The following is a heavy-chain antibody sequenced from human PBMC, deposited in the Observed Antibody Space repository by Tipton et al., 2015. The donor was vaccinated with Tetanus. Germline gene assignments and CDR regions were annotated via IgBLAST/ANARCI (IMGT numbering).Heavy chain of an antibody. J-gene: IGHJ5*02. CDR2: ISSSGST. CDR1: GGSLRSGDHY. CDR3: ARDRGDTGTVNWFDP. D-gene: IGHD1-1*01. Sequence: LRLSCSVSGGSLRSGDHYWSWIRQPPGKGLEWLAYISSSGSTNSNYSLKSRITISVDTSENQMSLRLTSVTAADTAVYYCARDRGDTGTVNWFDPWGQGTLVTVSS. V-gene: IGHV4-61*08.